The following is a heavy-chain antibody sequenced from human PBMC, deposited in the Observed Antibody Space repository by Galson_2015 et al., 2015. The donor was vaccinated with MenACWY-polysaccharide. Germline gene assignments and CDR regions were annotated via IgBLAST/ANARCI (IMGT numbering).Heavy chain of an antibody. Sequence: SLRLSCAVSGFIFSDYAIHWVRQAPGKGLEWLAVISYDGSNKYYLESVKGRFTISRDNSKDMVYLHMNSLRGEDTAVYSCAKDRPLRGLSVFYYGMDVWGRGTTVIVSS. CDR3: AKDRPLRGLSVFYYGMDV. D-gene: IGHD3-10*01. V-gene: IGHV3-30*18. CDR2: ISYDGSNK. J-gene: IGHJ6*02. CDR1: GFIFSDYA.